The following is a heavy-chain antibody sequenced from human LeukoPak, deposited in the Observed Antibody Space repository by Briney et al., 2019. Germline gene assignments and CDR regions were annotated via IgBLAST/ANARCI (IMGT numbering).Heavy chain of an antibody. D-gene: IGHD1-1*01. CDR1: GCTFTSYD. CDR3: AADREPTDPYKWVDP. V-gene: IGHV1-8*01. J-gene: IGHJ5*02. Sequence: ASVKVSCKASGCTFTSYDINWVRQATGQGLEWMGWMNPNSGNTGYAQKFQGRVTMTRNTSTSTAYMELSSLRSEDTAVYYCAADREPTDPYKWVDPWGQGTQVIVSS. CDR2: MNPNSGNT.